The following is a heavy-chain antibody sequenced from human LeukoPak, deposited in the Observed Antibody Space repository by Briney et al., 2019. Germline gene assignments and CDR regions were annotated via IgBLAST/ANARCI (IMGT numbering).Heavy chain of an antibody. CDR1: GFTFSRYS. J-gene: IGHJ2*01. Sequence: GGSLRLSCAASGFTFSRYSMNWVRQAPGKGLEWVSSISGSSSYIYYADSVKGRFTISRDNAKNSLYLQMNSLRAEDTAVFYCARAPTIVGYTSRELGHLYFDLCGRGTLVTVSS. CDR3: ARAPTIVGYTSRELGHLYFDL. V-gene: IGHV3-21*01. CDR2: ISGSSSYI. D-gene: IGHD6-13*01.